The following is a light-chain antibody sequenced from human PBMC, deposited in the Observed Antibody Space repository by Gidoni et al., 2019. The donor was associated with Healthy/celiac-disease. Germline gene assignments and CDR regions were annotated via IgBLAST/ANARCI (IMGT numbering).Light chain of an antibody. Sequence: DIQMTQSPSYLSASVGDRVTITCQASQDISNYLNWYQPKPGQAPKLLIYDASNLETVLPSRFSGSGSGTDFTFTISSLQPEDIATYYCQQYDNLPPLTFGGGTKVEIK. CDR3: QQYDNLPPLT. J-gene: IGKJ4*01. V-gene: IGKV1-33*01. CDR1: QDISNY. CDR2: DAS.